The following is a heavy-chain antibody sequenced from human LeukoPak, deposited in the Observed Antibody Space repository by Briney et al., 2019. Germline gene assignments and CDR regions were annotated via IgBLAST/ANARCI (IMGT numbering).Heavy chain of an antibody. Sequence: SVKVSCKASGGTFSSYAISWVRQAPGQGLEWMGGIIPIFGTANYAQKFQGRVTITADESTSTAYMELSSLRSEDTAVYYCARDQGRSSSWYYYYYGMDVWGQGTTVTVSS. CDR2: IIPIFGTA. J-gene: IGHJ6*02. CDR3: ARDQGRSSSWYYYYYGMDV. V-gene: IGHV1-69*13. CDR1: GGTFSSYA. D-gene: IGHD6-13*01.